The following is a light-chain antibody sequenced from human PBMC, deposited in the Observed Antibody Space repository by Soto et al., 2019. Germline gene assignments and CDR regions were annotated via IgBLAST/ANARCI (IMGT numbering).Light chain of an antibody. CDR1: SSNIGRNT. J-gene: IGLJ1*01. CDR2: SNN. Sequence: QSVLTQPPSASETPGQRVTISCSGSSSNIGRNTVNWYQQLPGTAPKLVIYSNNQRPSGVPDRFSGSKSGTSGSLAISGLQSEDEAEYYCAAWDNSLSEYVFGTGTKLTVL. V-gene: IGLV1-44*01. CDR3: AAWDNSLSEYV.